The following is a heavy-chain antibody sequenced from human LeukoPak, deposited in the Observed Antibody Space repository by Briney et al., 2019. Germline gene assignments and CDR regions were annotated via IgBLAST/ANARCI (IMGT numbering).Heavy chain of an antibody. V-gene: IGHV3-20*04. CDR1: GYTFDEYG. J-gene: IGHJ4*02. CDR2: INWNGGST. D-gene: IGHD3-10*01. CDR3: ARGFENYYGSGARGYFDY. Sequence: GGSLRLSCAAAGYTFDEYGMSWVRQAPGKGREWFSGINWNGGSTGYADSVKGRFTISRDNSKNTLYLQMNNLRAEDTAVYYCARGFENYYGSGARGYFDYWGQGTLVTVSS.